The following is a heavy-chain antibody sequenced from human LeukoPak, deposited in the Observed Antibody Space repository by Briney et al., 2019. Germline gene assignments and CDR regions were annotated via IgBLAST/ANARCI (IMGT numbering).Heavy chain of an antibody. J-gene: IGHJ5*02. CDR2: IYSGGST. CDR1: GFTVSSNY. Sequence: GGSLRLSCAASGFTVSSNYMSWVRQAPGKGLEWVSVIYSGGSTYYADSVKGRFTISRDNAKDSLYLQMNSLRAEVTAVYFCARVVTLTTTGYNWFDPWGQGTLVTVSS. V-gene: IGHV3-53*01. D-gene: IGHD1-1*01. CDR3: ARVVTLTTTGYNWFDP.